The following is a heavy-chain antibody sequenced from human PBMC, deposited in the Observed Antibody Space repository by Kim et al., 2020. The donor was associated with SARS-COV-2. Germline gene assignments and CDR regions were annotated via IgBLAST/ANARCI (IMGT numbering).Heavy chain of an antibody. CDR2: IHYSGST. CDR3: ARIADIAVAGWFAP. CDR1: NGSVNSGGFY. Sequence: SETLSLTCTVSNGSVNSGGFYWSWIRQHPGRGLEWIGYIHYSGSTYYNPSLKSRVTISLDTSKNQFSLKLTSVTAADTAVYYCARIADIAVAGWFAPWGQGTLVTVSP. J-gene: IGHJ5*02. D-gene: IGHD6-19*01. V-gene: IGHV4-31*03.